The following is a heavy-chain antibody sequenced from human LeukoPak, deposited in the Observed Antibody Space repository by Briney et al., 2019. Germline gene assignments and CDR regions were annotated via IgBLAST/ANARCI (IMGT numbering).Heavy chain of an antibody. V-gene: IGHV3-21*01. CDR1: GFTFSTYS. Sequence: GGSLRLSCAASGFTFSTYSMNWVRQAPGKGLEWVSSISISSAYIYYADSVKGRFTISRDNAKNSLYLQMNSLRAEDTAVYYCARDAIRNQHADYHYMDVWGKGTTVTVSS. CDR3: ARDAIRNQHADYHYMDV. J-gene: IGHJ6*03. D-gene: IGHD1-14*01. CDR2: ISISSAYI.